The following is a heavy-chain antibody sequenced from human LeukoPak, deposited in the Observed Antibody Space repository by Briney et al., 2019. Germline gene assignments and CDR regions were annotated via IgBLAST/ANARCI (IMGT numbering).Heavy chain of an antibody. V-gene: IGHV4-61*01. CDR3: ARGVRNYYESRGYYYVGDAFDI. CDR1: GGSVSSGSYY. Sequence: SETLSLTCTVPGGSVSSGSYYWSWIRQPPGKGLEWIGYIYYSGSTNYNPSLKSRGTISVDTSENQFSLKLSSVTAADTAVYYCARGVRNYYESRGYYYVGDAFDIWGQGTMVTVSS. CDR2: IYYSGST. D-gene: IGHD3-22*01. J-gene: IGHJ3*02.